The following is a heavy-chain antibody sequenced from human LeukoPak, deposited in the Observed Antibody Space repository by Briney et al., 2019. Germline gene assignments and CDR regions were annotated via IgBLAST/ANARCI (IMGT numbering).Heavy chain of an antibody. V-gene: IGHV3-23*01. CDR2: FSDDGHT. CDR1: RFIVSSYT. CDR3: AIRGRSGASDN. D-gene: IGHD3-10*01. J-gene: IGHJ4*02. Sequence: GGSLRLSCAASRFIVSSYTMRWVRQAPGKGLEWVSSFSDDGHTYYADSVKGRFTISRDISKNTLYVQMNSLRAEDTAVYYCAIRGRSGASDNWGQGTLVTVSS.